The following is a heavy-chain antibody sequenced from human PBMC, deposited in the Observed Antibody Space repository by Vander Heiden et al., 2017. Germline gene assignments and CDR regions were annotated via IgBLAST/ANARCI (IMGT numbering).Heavy chain of an antibody. J-gene: IGHJ4*02. CDR2: ISWNSGSI. CDR1: VFTFDDYG. Sequence: EVQLVESGGGLVQPGRSLRLSCAASVFTFDDYGMHWVRQAPGKGLEWVSGISWNSGSIGYADSVKGRFTISRDNAKNSLYLQMNSLRAEDTALYYCAKDTKYYYDSSGYVDYWGQGTLVTVSS. CDR3: AKDTKYYYDSSGYVDY. V-gene: IGHV3-9*01. D-gene: IGHD3-22*01.